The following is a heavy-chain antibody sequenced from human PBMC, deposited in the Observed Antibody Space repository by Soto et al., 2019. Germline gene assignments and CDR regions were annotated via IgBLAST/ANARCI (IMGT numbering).Heavy chain of an antibody. V-gene: IGHV1-69*02. Sequence: QVQLVQSGAEVKKPGSSVKVSCKASGGTFSSYTFSWVRQAPGQGLEWMGRIIPILGIANYAQKFQGRVTITADKSTSTAYMELSSLRSEDTAVYYCARPSHGGDYAQEGFDYWGQGTLVTVSS. J-gene: IGHJ4*02. D-gene: IGHD4-17*01. CDR1: GGTFSSYT. CDR2: IIPILGIA. CDR3: ARPSHGGDYAQEGFDY.